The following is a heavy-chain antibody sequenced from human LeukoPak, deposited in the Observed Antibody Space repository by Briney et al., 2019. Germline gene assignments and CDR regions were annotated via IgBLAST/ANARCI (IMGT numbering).Heavy chain of an antibody. Sequence: GGSLRLSCAASGFTFSNFVMSWVRQAPGKGLEWVASIRVGSASGSTIYPDSVKARFTISRDNSKNTLYLQLNSLGAEDTAVYYCAKARGSYYGDYALDVWGQGTLVTVSS. CDR2: IRVGSASGST. D-gene: IGHD3-10*01. CDR1: GFTFSNFV. CDR3: AKARGSYYGDYALDV. J-gene: IGHJ3*01. V-gene: IGHV3-23*01.